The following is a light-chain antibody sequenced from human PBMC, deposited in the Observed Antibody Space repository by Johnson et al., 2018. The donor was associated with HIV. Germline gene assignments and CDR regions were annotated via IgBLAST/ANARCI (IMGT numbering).Light chain of an antibody. CDR2: ENN. J-gene: IGLJ1*01. CDR3: GTWENSLSTGAG. CDR1: SSNIGNNY. Sequence: QSVLTQPPSVSAAPGQKVTISCSGSSSNIGNNYVSWYQQLPGTAPKLLIYENNKRPSGIPDRFSGSKSGTSATLGIAGLQTGDEADYYCGTWENSLSTGAGFGTATKVTVL. V-gene: IGLV1-51*02.